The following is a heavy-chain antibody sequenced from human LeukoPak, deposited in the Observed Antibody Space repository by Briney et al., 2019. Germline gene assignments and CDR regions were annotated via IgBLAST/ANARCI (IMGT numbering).Heavy chain of an antibody. Sequence: SETLSLTCAVYGGSFSGYFWSWIRQPPGKGLEWIGYIYYSGSTNYNPSLKSRVTISVDTSKNQFSLKLSSVTAADTAVYYCARGVWYYYDSSGYSNWFDPWGQGTLVTVSS. V-gene: IGHV4-59*01. CDR3: ARGVWYYYDSSGYSNWFDP. D-gene: IGHD3-22*01. J-gene: IGHJ5*02. CDR2: IYYSGST. CDR1: GGSFSGYF.